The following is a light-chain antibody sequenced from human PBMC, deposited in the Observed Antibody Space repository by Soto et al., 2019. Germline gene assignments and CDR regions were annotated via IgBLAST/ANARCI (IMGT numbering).Light chain of an antibody. V-gene: IGKV3-11*01. CDR2: DAT. J-gene: IGKJ5*01. CDR3: QQRSNWPPRIT. CDR1: QSVTTY. Sequence: EIVLTQSPVTLSLSPWERATLSCRASQSVTTYLAWYQQKPGQAPRLLIYDATNRATGIPARFSGSGSGTDFTLTISSLQPEDFAVYYCQQRSNWPPRITFGQGTRLEIK.